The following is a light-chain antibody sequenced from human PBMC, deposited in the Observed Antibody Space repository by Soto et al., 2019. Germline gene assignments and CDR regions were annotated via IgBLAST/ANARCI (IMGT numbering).Light chain of an antibody. CDR2: DVS. CDR1: QSVSGY. J-gene: IGKJ4*01. V-gene: IGKV3-11*01. Sequence: IALRRSPVSLSFAPWYRNTISCRASQSVSGYLAWYQQKPGQAPRLLIYDVSNRATGIPARFSGSGSGTDFTLTISSLEPEDFAVYYCQQYGSSPFTFGGGTKV. CDR3: QQYGSSPFT.